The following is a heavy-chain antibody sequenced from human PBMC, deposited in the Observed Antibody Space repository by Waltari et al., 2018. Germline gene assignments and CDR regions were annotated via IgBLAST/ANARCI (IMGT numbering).Heavy chain of an antibody. CDR1: SDSLTSDIYY. V-gene: IGHV4-39*01. CDR3: ARQGYCGGDCYSDT. D-gene: IGHD2-21*01. J-gene: IGHJ5*02. Sequence: QLQLQESGPGLVTPSETLSLTCTVSSDSLTSDIYYWGWIRQPPGKGLEWIATISYRGATYYRPSLKSRVTISIDTSKNQFSLKVTSVTAADTAVYYCARQGYCGGDCYSDTWGQGTLVTVSP. CDR2: ISYRGAT.